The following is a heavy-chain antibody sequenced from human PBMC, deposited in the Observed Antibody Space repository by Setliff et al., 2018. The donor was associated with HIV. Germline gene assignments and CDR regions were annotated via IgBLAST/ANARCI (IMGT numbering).Heavy chain of an antibody. J-gene: IGHJ6*02. D-gene: IGHD1-20*01. V-gene: IGHV3-53*05. Sequence: GGSLRLSCGVWGFNVRGSYMSWVRQAPGKGLEWIAAIYRDDETYYADSVKGRFTISRDNSKNTVYLQMSSLRPEDTAIYYCAREASITLLSGAIAPDNYHDVDVWGQGTTVTVSS. CDR3: AREASITLLSGAIAPDNYHDVDV. CDR2: IYRDDET. CDR1: GFNVRGSY.